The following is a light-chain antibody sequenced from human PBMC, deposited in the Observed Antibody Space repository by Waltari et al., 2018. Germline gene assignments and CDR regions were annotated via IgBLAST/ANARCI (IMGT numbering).Light chain of an antibody. J-gene: IGLJ1*01. Sequence: QSALTQPPSASGSPGQSVPISCTGTSSDVGVYNYVSWYQQHPGKAPKLMIYEVSKRPSGVPDRFSGSKSGNTASLTVSGLQAEDEADYYCSSYAGSTLYVFGTGTKVTVL. CDR1: SSDVGVYNY. CDR3: SSYAGSTLYV. V-gene: IGLV2-8*01. CDR2: EVS.